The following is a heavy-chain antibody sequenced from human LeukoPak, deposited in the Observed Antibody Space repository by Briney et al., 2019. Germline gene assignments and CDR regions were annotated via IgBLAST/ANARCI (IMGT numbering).Heavy chain of an antibody. Sequence: PGGSLRLSCAASGFTFNNYYMSWVRQAPGKGLEWVANIKPDGGDKYYVDSVRGRFTISRDNAKNSLFLQMNSLRAEDTAVYYCARKRYGDYDFWGQGTLVTVSP. CDR3: ARKRYGDYDF. V-gene: IGHV3-7*01. J-gene: IGHJ4*02. CDR2: IKPDGGDK. CDR1: GFTFNNYY. D-gene: IGHD4-17*01.